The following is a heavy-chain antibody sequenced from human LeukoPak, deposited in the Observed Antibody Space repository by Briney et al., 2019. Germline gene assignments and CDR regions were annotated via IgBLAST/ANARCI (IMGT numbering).Heavy chain of an antibody. CDR2: IKSDGGTT. D-gene: IGHD6-13*01. J-gene: IGHJ3*02. CDR1: AFTVRTSYW. Sequence: GGSLRLSCAASAFTVRTSYWMHWVRQAPGKGLVWVSRIKSDGGTTTYADSVKGRFTISRDNAKNTLYLQMNSLRAEDTAVYYCARRAAALDAFDIWGQGAMVTVSS. V-gene: IGHV3-74*01. CDR3: ARRAAALDAFDI.